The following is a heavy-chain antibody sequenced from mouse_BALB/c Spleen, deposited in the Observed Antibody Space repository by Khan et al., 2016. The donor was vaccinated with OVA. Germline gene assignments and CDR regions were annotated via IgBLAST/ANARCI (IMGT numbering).Heavy chain of an antibody. CDR1: GYAFTSYI. J-gene: IGHJ3*01. Sequence: LQQSGPELVKPGASVKVSCKASGYAFTSYIMYWVKQSHGKSLEWIGYIDPNNGGTSYNQKFKGKATLTVDQSSTTANMHVNSLTSEESAVYYCARGGYGGFAYWCQGTLVTVSA. CDR2: IDPNNGGT. CDR3: ARGGYGGFAY. D-gene: IGHD2-14*01. V-gene: IGHV1S135*01.